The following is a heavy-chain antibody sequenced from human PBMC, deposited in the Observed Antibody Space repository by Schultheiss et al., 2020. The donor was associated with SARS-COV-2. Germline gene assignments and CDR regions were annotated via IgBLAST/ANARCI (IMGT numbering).Heavy chain of an antibody. V-gene: IGHV3-7*01. CDR2: VHPDGSEI. D-gene: IGHD2-21*02. CDR3: ARDRDIVVVTATHFDY. CDR1: GFMFTSYW. J-gene: IGHJ4*02. Sequence: GESLKISCAASGFMFTSYWMAWVRQAPGKGLEWVADVHPDGSEIYYLDSVKGRFTISRDNAKNSLYLQMNSLRAEDTAVYYCARDRDIVVVTATHFDYWGQGTLVTVSS.